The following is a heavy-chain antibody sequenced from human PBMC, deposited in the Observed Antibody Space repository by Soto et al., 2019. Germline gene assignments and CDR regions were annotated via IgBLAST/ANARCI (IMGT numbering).Heavy chain of an antibody. J-gene: IGHJ6*02. CDR3: AREWQSSFCSTTTCYFYGMDV. V-gene: IGHV3-7*01. CDR1: GFNFGTFW. Sequence: KLVESGGGLVQPGGSLRLSCAASGFNFGTFWMSWVRQAPGKGLEWVASIKEDGSEAYYVDSVKGRFTISRDNAKNSLYLQLNSLGVEDTAIYYCAREWQSSFCSTTTCYFYGMDVWGQGTTVTVSS. D-gene: IGHD2-2*01. CDR2: IKEDGSEA.